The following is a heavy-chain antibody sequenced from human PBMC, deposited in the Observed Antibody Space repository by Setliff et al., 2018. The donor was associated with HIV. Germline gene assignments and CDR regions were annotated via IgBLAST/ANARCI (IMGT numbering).Heavy chain of an antibody. V-gene: IGHV4-39*07. CDR1: GGSISSSSYY. D-gene: IGHD1-26*01. CDR2: IYYSGST. Sequence: PSETLSLTCTVSGGSISSSSYYWGWIRQPPGKGLEWIGSIYYSGSTNYKPSLKSRVTISVDMSKNQVSLKVSSVTAADTAVYYCARGHGVYSGSYLAVYFDYWGQGTLVTVSS. J-gene: IGHJ4*02. CDR3: ARGHGVYSGSYLAVYFDY.